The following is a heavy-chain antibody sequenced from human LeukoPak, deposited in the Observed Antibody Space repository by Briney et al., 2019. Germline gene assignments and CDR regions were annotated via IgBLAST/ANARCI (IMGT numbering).Heavy chain of an antibody. J-gene: IGHJ5*02. D-gene: IGHD6-13*01. CDR3: ARVSDYSSTWYGDWFDP. CDR1: GGSISSYY. V-gene: IGHV4-4*07. CDR2: IYTSGST. Sequence: SETLSLTCTASGGSISSYYWSWIRQPAGKGLEWIGRIYTSGSTNYNPSLKSRVTMSVDTSKNQFSLKLSSVTAADTAVYYCARVSDYSSTWYGDWFDPWGQGTLVTVSS.